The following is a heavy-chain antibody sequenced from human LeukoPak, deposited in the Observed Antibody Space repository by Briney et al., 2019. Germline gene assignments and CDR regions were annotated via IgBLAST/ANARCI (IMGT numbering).Heavy chain of an antibody. Sequence: GGSLRLSCAASGFTFSSYGMRWVRQAPGKGLEWVAVISYDGSNKYYADSVKGRFTMSRDNSKNTLYLQMNSLRAEGTAVYYCAKDVLRFLEWLPDYWGQGTLVTVSS. V-gene: IGHV3-30*18. CDR1: GFTFSSYG. CDR2: ISYDGSNK. CDR3: AKDVLRFLEWLPDY. J-gene: IGHJ4*02. D-gene: IGHD3-3*01.